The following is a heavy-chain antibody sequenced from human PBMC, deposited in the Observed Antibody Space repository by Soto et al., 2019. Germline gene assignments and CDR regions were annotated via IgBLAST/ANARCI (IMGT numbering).Heavy chain of an antibody. CDR3: ARDQLEGNWFDP. Sequence: QLQLQESGSGLVKPSQTLSLTCAVSGGSISSGGYSWNWIRQPPGKGLEWIGYIYHSGSTYYNPSLKSRXXIXVXXSKNQFSLKLNTVTAADTAVYYCARDQLEGNWFDPWGQGTLVTVSS. J-gene: IGHJ5*02. CDR1: GGSISSGGYS. CDR2: IYHSGST. V-gene: IGHV4-30-2*01. D-gene: IGHD1-1*01.